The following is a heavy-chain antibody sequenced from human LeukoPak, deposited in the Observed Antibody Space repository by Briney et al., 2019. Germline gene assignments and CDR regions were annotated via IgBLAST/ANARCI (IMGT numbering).Heavy chain of an antibody. D-gene: IGHD1-26*01. Sequence: GGSLRLSCTASGFPFKDYAMSWVGQPPGKGVEWVSALIGTRPISYYADSVRGRFTISRDNSKNTLYLQMNSLRAEDTAVYFCAKDRTREWELPYSYYAMDVWGQGTTVTVSS. J-gene: IGHJ6*02. V-gene: IGHV3-23*01. CDR2: LIGTRPIS. CDR3: AKDRTREWELPYSYYAMDV. CDR1: GFPFKDYA.